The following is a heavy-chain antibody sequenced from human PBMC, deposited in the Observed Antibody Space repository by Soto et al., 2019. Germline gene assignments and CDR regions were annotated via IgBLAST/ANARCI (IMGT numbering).Heavy chain of an antibody. CDR3: ARGPIVVVPAAMYYYYYYMDV. CDR2: ISAYNGNT. J-gene: IGHJ6*03. CDR1: GYTFTSYG. V-gene: IGHV1-18*01. Sequence: ASVKVSCKASGYTFTSYGISWVRQAPGQGLEWMGWISAYNGNTNYAQKLQGRVTMTTDTSTSTAYMERRSLRSDDTAVYYCARGPIVVVPAAMYYYYYYMDVWGKGTTVTVSS. D-gene: IGHD2-2*01.